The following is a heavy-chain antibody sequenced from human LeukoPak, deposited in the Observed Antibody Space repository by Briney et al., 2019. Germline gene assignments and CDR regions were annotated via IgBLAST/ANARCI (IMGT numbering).Heavy chain of an antibody. J-gene: IGHJ4*02. V-gene: IGHV4-4*07. Sequence: SETLFLTCTVSGGSISGYYWSWIRQPAGKGLEWLGRIYTSGSTNYNPSLKSRATMSVDTSKNQFSLKLSSVTAADTAVYYCARMDDCGSTDCSAFDYWGQGTLVPVSS. CDR2: IYTSGST. CDR3: ARMDDCGSTDCSAFDY. D-gene: IGHD2-2*01. CDR1: GGSISGYY.